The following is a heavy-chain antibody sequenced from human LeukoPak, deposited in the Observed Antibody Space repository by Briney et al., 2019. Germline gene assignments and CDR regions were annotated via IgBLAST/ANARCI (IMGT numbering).Heavy chain of an antibody. CDR1: GFTFTNYV. J-gene: IGHJ3*02. CDR2: ISDSGGST. V-gene: IGHV3-23*01. CDR3: AKDPRVIVVGDAFDI. D-gene: IGHD3-22*01. Sequence: PGGSLRLSCVASGFTFTNYVMSCVRQAPGKGLEWVSAISDSGGSTYYADSVKGRFTISRDNSKNTLYLQINSLRAEDTAVYYCAKDPRVIVVGDAFDIWGQGTMVIVSS.